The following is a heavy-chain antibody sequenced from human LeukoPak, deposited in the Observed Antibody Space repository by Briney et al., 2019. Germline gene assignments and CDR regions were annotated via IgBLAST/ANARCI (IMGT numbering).Heavy chain of an antibody. D-gene: IGHD2-15*01. CDR1: GFTFSRFW. Sequence: GGSLRLSCAASGFTFSRFWMSWVRQAPGKGLEWVASINQDESRKHYSDSVKGRFTISRDNSKNTLYLQMNSLRAEDTAVYYCAKDFSGHLNYFDYWGQGTLVTVSS. J-gene: IGHJ4*02. CDR3: AKDFSGHLNYFDY. V-gene: IGHV3-7*03. CDR2: INQDESRK.